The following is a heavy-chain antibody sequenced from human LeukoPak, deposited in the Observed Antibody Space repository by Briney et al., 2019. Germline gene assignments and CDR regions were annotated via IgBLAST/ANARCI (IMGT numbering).Heavy chain of an antibody. V-gene: IGHV1-2*06. Sequence: GASVKVSCKASGYTFTGYYMHWVRQAPGQGLEWMGRINPNSGGTNYAQKFQGGVTMTRDTSISTAYMELSRLRSDDTAVYYCARDSGYSSSWYKALDAFDIWGQGTMVTVSS. D-gene: IGHD6-13*01. CDR1: GYTFTGYY. CDR3: ARDSGYSSSWYKALDAFDI. CDR2: INPNSGGT. J-gene: IGHJ3*02.